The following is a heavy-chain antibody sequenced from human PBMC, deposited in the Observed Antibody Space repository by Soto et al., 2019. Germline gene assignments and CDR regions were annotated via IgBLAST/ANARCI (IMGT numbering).Heavy chain of an antibody. V-gene: IGHV4-4*02. D-gene: IGHD2-2*01. CDR3: ARANPYCSSTSCRLNWFDP. J-gene: IGHJ5*02. CDR2: IYHSGST. Sequence: SETLSLTCAVSSGSISSSNWWSWVRQPPGKGLEWIGEIYHSGSTNYNPSLKSRVTISVDKSKNQFSLKLSSVTAADTAVYYRARANPYCSSTSCRLNWFDPWGQGTLVTVSS. CDR1: SGSISSSNW.